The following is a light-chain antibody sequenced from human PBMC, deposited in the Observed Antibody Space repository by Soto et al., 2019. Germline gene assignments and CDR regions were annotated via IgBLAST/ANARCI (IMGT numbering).Light chain of an antibody. J-gene: IGKJ2*01. Sequence: EIVLTQSPGTLSLSPGERATLSCRASQSVSSSYLAWYQQKPGQAPRLLIYGASSRATGIPDRFSGSGSGTDFTSPISRVDPEYFSLYYWLTEYTFGQGTRLEIK. V-gene: IGKV3-20*01. CDR2: GAS. CDR3: LTEYT. CDR1: QSVSSSY.